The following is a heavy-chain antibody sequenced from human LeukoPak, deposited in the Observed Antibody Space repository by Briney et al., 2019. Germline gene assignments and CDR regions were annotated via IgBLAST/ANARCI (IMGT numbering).Heavy chain of an antibody. Sequence: PGGSLRLSCAASGFTFTTRAISWVRQAPGKGLEWVSTLTGGDGGTYYADSVKGRFTISRDNSKDSLYLQINSLRADDTAVYYCAKVQYSDYDMNFDSWGQGTLVTVSS. V-gene: IGHV3-23*01. CDR3: AKVQYSDYDMNFDS. D-gene: IGHD5-12*01. J-gene: IGHJ4*02. CDR2: LTGGDGGT. CDR1: GFTFTTRA.